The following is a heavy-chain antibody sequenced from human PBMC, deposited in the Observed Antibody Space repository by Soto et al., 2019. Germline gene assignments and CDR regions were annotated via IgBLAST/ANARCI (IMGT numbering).Heavy chain of an antibody. V-gene: IGHV3-15*07. D-gene: IGHD3-10*01. CDR3: STEEGHYYKEVSYFDY. CDR1: GFTFSNAW. J-gene: IGHJ4*02. Sequence: PGGSLRLSCAASGFTFSNAWMNWVRQAPGKGLEWVGRIKSKTDGGTTDYAAPVKGRFTISRDDSKNTLYLQMNSMKTEDTAVYYCSTEEGHYYKEVSYFDYWGQGTLVTVSS. CDR2: IKSKTDGGTT.